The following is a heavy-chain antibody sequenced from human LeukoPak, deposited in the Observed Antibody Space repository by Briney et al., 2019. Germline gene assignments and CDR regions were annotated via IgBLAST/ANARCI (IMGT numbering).Heavy chain of an antibody. Sequence: ASVKVSCKASGYTFTSYGISWVRQAPGQGLEWMGWISAYNGNTNYAQKLQGRVTMTTDTSTSTAYMELRSLRSDDTALYYCARDKSGTMIRGVITTYYYSMDVWGKGTTVTISS. V-gene: IGHV1-18*01. CDR1: GYTFTSYG. CDR3: ARDKSGTMIRGVITTYYYSMDV. CDR2: ISAYNGNT. D-gene: IGHD3-10*01. J-gene: IGHJ6*03.